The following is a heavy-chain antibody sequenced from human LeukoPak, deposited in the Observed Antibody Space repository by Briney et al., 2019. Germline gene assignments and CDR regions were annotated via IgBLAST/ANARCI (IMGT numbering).Heavy chain of an antibody. Sequence: GASVKVSCKASGYTFTTYAMHWVRQAPGQRLEWMGWINGDNGNTKYSQKFQGRVTITRDRSASTAYMELNSLRSEDTAVYYCARGRWSTTTASYYFDSWGQGSLVTVS. D-gene: IGHD5/OR15-5a*01. CDR1: GYTFTTYA. V-gene: IGHV1-3*01. CDR3: ARGRWSTTTASYYFDS. J-gene: IGHJ4*02. CDR2: INGDNGNT.